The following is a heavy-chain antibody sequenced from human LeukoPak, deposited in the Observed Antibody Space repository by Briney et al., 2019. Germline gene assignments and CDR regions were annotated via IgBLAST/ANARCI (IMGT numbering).Heavy chain of an antibody. Sequence: SETLSLTCTVSGGSISSYYWSWIRQPPGKGLEWIGSIYYSGSTYYNPSLKSRVTISVDTSKNQFSLKLSSVTAADTAVYYCARFYLRWAQETLVTVSS. J-gene: IGHJ4*02. D-gene: IGHD3-3*01. CDR3: ARFYLR. V-gene: IGHV4-59*05. CDR2: IYYSGST. CDR1: GGSISSYY.